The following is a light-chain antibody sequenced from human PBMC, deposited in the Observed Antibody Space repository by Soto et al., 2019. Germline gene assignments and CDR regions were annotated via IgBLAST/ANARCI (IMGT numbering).Light chain of an antibody. J-gene: IGKJ1*01. Sequence: EIVMTQSPATLSVSPGERATLSCRASQSVTSNLAWYQQKPGQAPRLLIYGASTRATGIPDRFSGSGSGTDFTLTISRLEPEDPAVYYCQQYGSSPTWTFGQGTKVDIK. CDR2: GAS. CDR1: QSVTSN. V-gene: IGKV3-20*01. CDR3: QQYGSSPTWT.